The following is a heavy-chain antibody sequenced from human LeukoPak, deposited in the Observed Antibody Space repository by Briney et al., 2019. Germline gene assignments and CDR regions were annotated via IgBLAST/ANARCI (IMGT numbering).Heavy chain of an antibody. J-gene: IGHJ4*02. CDR2: INSDGSST. D-gene: IGHD1-26*01. CDR1: GGSISGNSYY. V-gene: IGHV3-74*01. CDR3: ARGVGATGN. Sequence: PSETLSLTCAVSGGSISGNSYYWGWVRQAPGKGLVWVSRINSDGSSTSYADSVKGRFTISRDNAKNTLYLQMNSLRAEDTAVYYCARGVGATGNWGQGTLVTVSS.